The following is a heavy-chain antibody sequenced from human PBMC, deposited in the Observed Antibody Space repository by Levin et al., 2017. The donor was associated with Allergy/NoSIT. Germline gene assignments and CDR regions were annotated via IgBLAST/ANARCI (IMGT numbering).Heavy chain of an antibody. J-gene: IGHJ6*02. D-gene: IGHD2-2*01. CDR2: IIPMFGTA. CDR1: GGTFSTYA. V-gene: IGHV1-69*06. Sequence: SVKVSCKASGGTFSTYAITWVRQAPGRGLEWMGQIIPMFGTANYAQRFQGRVTFTADKSTTTAYMELSSLRSEDTAVYYCARDLEGDCSGTSCVKEFAYSDYGMDVWGQGTTVTVSS. CDR3: ARDLEGDCSGTSCVKEFAYSDYGMDV.